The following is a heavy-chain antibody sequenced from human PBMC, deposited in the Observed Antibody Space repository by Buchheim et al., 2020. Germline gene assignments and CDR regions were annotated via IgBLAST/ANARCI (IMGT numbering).Heavy chain of an antibody. Sequence: EVQLVESGGGLVQPGGSLRLSCAASGFMFSNFWMHWVRQAPGKGLVWVSRINSDGSSRTYADSVQGRFTISRDNAKHTLYPQMNSLRVEDTAVYYCTRDYYDSSDYSNWFDPWGQGTL. CDR2: INSDGSSR. J-gene: IGHJ5*02. V-gene: IGHV3-74*01. CDR3: TRDYYDSSDYSNWFDP. CDR1: GFMFSNFW. D-gene: IGHD3-22*01.